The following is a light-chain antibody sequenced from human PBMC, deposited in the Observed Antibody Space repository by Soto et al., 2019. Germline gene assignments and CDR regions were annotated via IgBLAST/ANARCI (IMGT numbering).Light chain of an antibody. CDR3: QQYGS. J-gene: IGKJ1*01. CDR2: GAS. V-gene: IGKV3-20*01. Sequence: EVVLTQSPATLSLSPAEIDTLSCRASQSVSSYLLWYQQKPGQAPRLVIYGASSRATGIPDRFSGSGSGTEFTLTISRLEPEDFAVYYCQQYGSVGQGTEVDIK. CDR1: QSVSSY.